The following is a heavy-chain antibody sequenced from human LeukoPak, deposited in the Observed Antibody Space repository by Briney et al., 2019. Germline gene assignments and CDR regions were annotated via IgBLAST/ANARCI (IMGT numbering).Heavy chain of an antibody. V-gene: IGHV3-7*01. D-gene: IGHD3-3*01. CDR2: IKQDGSEI. CDR3: ARAGNYNFWSGYRGTDY. CDR1: GFTFSSYW. J-gene: IGHJ4*02. Sequence: GGSLRLSCAGSGFTFSSYWMTWVRRAPGKGLEWVANIKQDGSEIYYVDSVKGRFTISRDNVKNSVYLQMNSLRVEDTAVYYCARAGNYNFWSGYRGTDYWGQGTLVTVSS.